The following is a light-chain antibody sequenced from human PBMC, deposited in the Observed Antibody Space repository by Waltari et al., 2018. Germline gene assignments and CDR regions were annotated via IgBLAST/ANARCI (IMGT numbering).Light chain of an antibody. CDR2: GAS. J-gene: IGKJ2*01. V-gene: IGKV3-15*01. Sequence: ETVMTQSPATLSVSPGERATLSCRASQSVSSNLAWYQQKPGQAPRLLIYGASTRATGIPARFIASLFVTKFTLTISSLQSEDFAVYYSQQYNNLPPGYTFGQGTKLEI. CDR1: QSVSSN. CDR3: QQYNNLPPGYT.